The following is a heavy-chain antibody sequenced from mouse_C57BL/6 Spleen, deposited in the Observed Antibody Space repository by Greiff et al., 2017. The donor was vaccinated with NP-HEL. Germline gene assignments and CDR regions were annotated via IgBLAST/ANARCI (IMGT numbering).Heavy chain of an antibody. CDR1: GYTFTSYW. CDR3: ARYGNYAWFAY. CDR2: IYPGSGST. Sequence: VQLQQSGAELVKPGASVKMSCKASGYTFTSYWLTWVKQRPGQGLEWIGDIYPGSGSTNYNEKFKSKATLTVDPSSSTAYMHLSSLISEESAVYYCARYGNYAWFAYWGQGTLVTVSA. J-gene: IGHJ3*01. V-gene: IGHV1-55*01. D-gene: IGHD2-1*01.